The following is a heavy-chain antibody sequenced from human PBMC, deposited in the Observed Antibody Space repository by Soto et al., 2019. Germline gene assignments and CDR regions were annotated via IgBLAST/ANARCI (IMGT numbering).Heavy chain of an antibody. CDR1: GFTFSPYA. CDR2: ISGSGGST. J-gene: IGHJ4*02. Sequence: PGGVLRLSCGAPGFTFSPYALGWGRQGPGKGVGWGSAISGSGGSTYYAASVKGRFTISRDNSKNTLYLQMNSLRAEDTAVYYCAIEPQPSGGSYYFDYWGQGTLVTVSS. D-gene: IGHD2-15*01. CDR3: AIEPQPSGGSYYFDY. V-gene: IGHV3-23*01.